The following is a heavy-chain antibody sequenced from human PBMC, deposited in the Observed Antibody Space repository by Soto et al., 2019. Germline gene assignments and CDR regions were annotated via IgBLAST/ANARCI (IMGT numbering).Heavy chain of an antibody. V-gene: IGHV3-33*01. CDR2: IWYDGSNK. CDR3: AREVYDFWSGYYSWAYYFDY. CDR1: GFTFSSYG. J-gene: IGHJ4*02. D-gene: IGHD3-3*01. Sequence: GGSLRLSCAASGFTFSSYGMHWVRQAPGKGLEWVAVIWYDGSNKYYADSVKGRFTISRDNSKNTLYLQMNSLRAEDTAVYYCAREVYDFWSGYYSWAYYFDYWGQGTLVTVSS.